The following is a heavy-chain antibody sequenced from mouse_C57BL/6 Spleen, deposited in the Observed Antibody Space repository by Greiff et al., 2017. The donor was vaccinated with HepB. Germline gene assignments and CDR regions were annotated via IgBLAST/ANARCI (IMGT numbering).Heavy chain of an antibody. V-gene: IGHV1-69*01. CDR2: IDPSDSYT. CDR1: GYTFTSYW. D-gene: IGHD4-1*01. CDR3: ARSGTGAMDY. J-gene: IGHJ4*01. Sequence: QVQLQQPGAELVMPGASVKLSCKASGYTFTSYWMHWVKQRPGQGPEWIGEIDPSDSYTNYNQKFKGKSTLTVDKSSSTAYMQLSSLTSEDSAVYYCARSGTGAMDYWGQGTSVTVSS.